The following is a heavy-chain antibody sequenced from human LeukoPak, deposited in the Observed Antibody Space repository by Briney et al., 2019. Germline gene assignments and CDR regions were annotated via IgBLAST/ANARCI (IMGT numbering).Heavy chain of an antibody. CDR2: IKQDGSEK. CDR3: AKESPSAGLEY. V-gene: IGHV3-7*03. Sequence: GGSLRLSCAASGFTFSSYWMSWVRQAPGKGLEWVANIKQDGSEKYYADSVKGRFTISRDHSKNTLYLQMNTLRAEDTAVYYCAKESPSAGLEYWGQGTLVTVSS. CDR1: GFTFSSYW. J-gene: IGHJ4*02. D-gene: IGHD3-3*01.